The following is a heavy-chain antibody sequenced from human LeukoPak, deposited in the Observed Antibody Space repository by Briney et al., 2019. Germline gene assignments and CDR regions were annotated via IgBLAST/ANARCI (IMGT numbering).Heavy chain of an antibody. CDR1: GFTVSRYA. J-gene: IGHJ4*02. CDR3: AKGFGDTTFGVVTANDY. CDR2: ISGVGDRT. D-gene: IGHD3-3*01. V-gene: IGHV3-23*01. Sequence: PGGSLRLYCAASGFTVSRYAMTWVRQAPGKGLERVSTISGVGDRTYFADSVKGRFTVSRDNSKSTLYLQMNRPRAEDTAVYYCAKGFGDTTFGVVTANDYWGQGILAIVSS.